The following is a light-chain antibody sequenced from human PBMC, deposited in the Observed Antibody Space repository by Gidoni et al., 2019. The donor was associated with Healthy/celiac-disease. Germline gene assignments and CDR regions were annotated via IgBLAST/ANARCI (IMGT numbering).Light chain of an antibody. Sequence: SYVLPQPPSVSVAPGQTARITCGGNNIGSKSVHWYQQKPGQAPVLVVYDDSDRPSGIPERFSGSNSGNTATLTISRVEAGDEADYYCQVWDSSSDHRYVFGTGTKVTVL. CDR3: QVWDSSSDHRYV. J-gene: IGLJ1*01. V-gene: IGLV3-21*02. CDR1: NIGSKS. CDR2: DDS.